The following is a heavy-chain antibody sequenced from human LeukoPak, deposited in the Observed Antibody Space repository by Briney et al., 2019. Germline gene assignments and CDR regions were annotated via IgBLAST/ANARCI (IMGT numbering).Heavy chain of an antibody. Sequence: PGGSLRLSCAASGYTFSSYSMNWVRQAPGKGLEWVSSISSSSSYIYYADPVKGRFTISRDNAKNSLYLQMNSLRAEDTAVYYWGRVYRSAWYRCLAVYFQLWGRGTEVTLPS. CDR2: ISSSSSYI. CDR3: GRVYRSAWYRCLAVYFQL. CDR1: GYTFSSYS. V-gene: IGHV3-21*01. D-gene: IGHD6-13*01. J-gene: IGHJ1*01.